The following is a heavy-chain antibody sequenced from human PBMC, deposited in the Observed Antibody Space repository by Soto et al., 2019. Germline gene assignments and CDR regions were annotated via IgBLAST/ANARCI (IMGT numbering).Heavy chain of an antibody. D-gene: IGHD6-19*01. CDR3: ARVAQYSSGWTPFDY. CDR1: GGSISSSSYN. CDR2: VYYSGNT. Sequence: QLQLQESGPGLVKPSETLSLTCTVSGGSISSSSYNWDWIRQPPGEGLEWIGRVYYSGNTYYNPPLTGRVTIAADMSKNQFSLRLSSVTAADTAVYYCARVAQYSSGWTPFDYWGQGTLVTVSS. J-gene: IGHJ4*02. V-gene: IGHV4-39*01.